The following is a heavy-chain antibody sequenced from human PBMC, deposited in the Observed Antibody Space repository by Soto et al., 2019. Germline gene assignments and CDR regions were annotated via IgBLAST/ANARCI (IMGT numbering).Heavy chain of an antibody. CDR2: ISYSGST. D-gene: IGHD2-15*01. J-gene: IGHJ4*02. V-gene: IGHV4-59*11. CDR3: ARDQWWVDY. CDR1: GASISSHY. Sequence: SETLSLTCTVSGASISSHYWSWVRQPPGKGLEWIGYISYSGSTDYNPSLKSRVTMSVDTSKNQVSLKLNSVTAADTAVYYCARDQWWVDYWGQGSLVTVSS.